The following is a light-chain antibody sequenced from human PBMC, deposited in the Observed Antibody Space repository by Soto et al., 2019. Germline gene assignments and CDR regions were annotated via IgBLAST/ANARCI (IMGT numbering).Light chain of an antibody. CDR2: LGS. V-gene: IGKV2-28*01. J-gene: IGKJ1*01. Sequence: DIVMTQSPLSLHVTSGDRVSILWRSSQRLLHSNGYNDLDWYLQKPGQSPXXRIYLGSNRASGVPDRSSGSGSGADFTLKISRVEAADVGVSYCMQHLQSWTFGQGTKVDIK. CDR1: QRLLHSNGYND. CDR3: MQHLQSWT.